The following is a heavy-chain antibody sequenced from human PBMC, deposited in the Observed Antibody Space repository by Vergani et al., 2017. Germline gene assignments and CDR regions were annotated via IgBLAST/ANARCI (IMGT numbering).Heavy chain of an antibody. CDR2: IYYSGST. D-gene: IGHD1-1*01. CDR3: ARVVQLARLPITYYYYYMDV. V-gene: IGHV4-59*01. Sequence: QVQLQESGPGLVKPSETLSLTCTVSGGSISSYYWSWIRQPPGKGLEWIGYIYYSGSTNYNPSLKSRVTISVDTSKNQFSLKLSSVTAADTAVYYCARVVQLARLPITYYYYYMDVWGKGTTVTVSS. J-gene: IGHJ6*03. CDR1: GGSISSYY.